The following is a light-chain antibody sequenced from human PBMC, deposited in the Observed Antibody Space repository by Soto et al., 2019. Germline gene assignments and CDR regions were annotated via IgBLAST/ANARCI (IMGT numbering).Light chain of an antibody. J-gene: IGKJ1*01. CDR2: AAS. CDR1: QSVSSN. Sequence: EIVMTQSPATLSLSPGERATLSCRASQSVSSNFAWYQQKPGQAPRLLIYAASTRATGSPDRFSGSGSGTEFTVTISSLQSENFAVYYWQQYNNSPPRTFGQGTKVEIK. V-gene: IGKV3D-15*01. CDR3: QQYNNSPPRT.